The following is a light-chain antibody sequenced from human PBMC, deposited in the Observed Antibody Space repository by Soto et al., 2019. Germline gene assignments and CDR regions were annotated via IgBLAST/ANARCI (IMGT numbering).Light chain of an antibody. V-gene: IGLV2-11*01. J-gene: IGLJ3*02. Sequence: QSVLTQPRSVSGAPGQSVTISCTGTSSDVGDYNYVSWYQQHPGKAPKLLIYAVNMRPSGVPDRFSGSKSGNTASLTISGLQAEDEADYSCCSYAGSYTWVFGGGTQLTVL. CDR3: CSYAGSYTWV. CDR1: SSDVGDYNY. CDR2: AVN.